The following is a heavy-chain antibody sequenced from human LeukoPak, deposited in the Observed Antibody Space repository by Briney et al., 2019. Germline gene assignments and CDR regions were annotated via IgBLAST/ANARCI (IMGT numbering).Heavy chain of an antibody. D-gene: IGHD5-24*01. J-gene: IGHJ4*02. Sequence: TXXVSGGSISSYXWGWXXQPXGXXXEWIGSIYYSGNTYYNPSLKSRVTISVDTSKNQFSLKLSSVTAADTAVYYCARARGDGLIDYWGQGTLVTVAS. V-gene: IGHV4-39*07. CDR2: IYYSGNT. CDR1: GGSISSYX. CDR3: ARARGDGLIDY.